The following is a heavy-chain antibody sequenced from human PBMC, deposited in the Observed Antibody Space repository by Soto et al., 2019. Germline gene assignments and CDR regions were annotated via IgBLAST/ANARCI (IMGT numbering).Heavy chain of an antibody. CDR2: INAGNGNT. Sequence: ASVKVSCKASGYTFTSYAMHWVRQAPGQRLEWMGWINAGNGNTKYSRKFQGRVTITRDTSASTAYMELSSLRSEDTAVYYCASSSTDVAFDIWGQGTMVTVSS. V-gene: IGHV1-3*01. CDR3: ASSSTDVAFDI. D-gene: IGHD2-2*01. CDR1: GYTFTSYA. J-gene: IGHJ3*02.